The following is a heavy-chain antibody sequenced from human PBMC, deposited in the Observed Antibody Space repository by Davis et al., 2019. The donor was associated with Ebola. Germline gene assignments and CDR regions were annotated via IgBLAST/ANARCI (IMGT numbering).Heavy chain of an antibody. D-gene: IGHD3-10*02. CDR1: GFTFSSYS. J-gene: IGHJ5*02. CDR3: ARDRIRGFVRGGWFDP. CDR2: ISSSSSTI. Sequence: GESLKISCAASGFTFSSYSMNWVRQAPGKGLEWVSYISSSSSTIYYADSVKGRFTISRDNAKNSLYLQMNSLRDEDTAVYYCARDRIRGFVRGGWFDPWGQGTLVTVSS. V-gene: IGHV3-48*02.